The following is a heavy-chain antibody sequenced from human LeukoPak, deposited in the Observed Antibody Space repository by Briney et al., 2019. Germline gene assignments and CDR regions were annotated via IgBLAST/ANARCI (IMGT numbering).Heavy chain of an antibody. CDR3: ARGTVGVTVWFDP. CDR1: GGSISSGDYY. J-gene: IGHJ5*02. Sequence: SETLSLTCTVSGGSISSGDYYWSWIRQPPGKGLEWIGYIFYSGSTNYNPSLKSRLTISVDTSKNQFSLKLSPVTAADTAVYYCARGTVGVTVWFDPWGQGTLVTVSS. D-gene: IGHD1-26*01. CDR2: IFYSGST. V-gene: IGHV4-61*08.